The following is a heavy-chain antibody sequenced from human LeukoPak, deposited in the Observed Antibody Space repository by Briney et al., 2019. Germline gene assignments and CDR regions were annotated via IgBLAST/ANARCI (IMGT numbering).Heavy chain of an antibody. CDR2: INPNSGGT. CDR3: AREHYNSDAFDI. CDR1: GYTFTGYY. V-gene: IGHV1-2*02. D-gene: IGHD1-20*01. J-gene: IGHJ3*02. Sequence: ASVKVSCKASGYTFTGYYMHWVRQAPGQGLEWMGWINPNSGGTNYAQKFQGRVTMTRDTSISTAYMELSRLRSDDTAVYYCAREHYNSDAFDIWGQGTMVTVSS.